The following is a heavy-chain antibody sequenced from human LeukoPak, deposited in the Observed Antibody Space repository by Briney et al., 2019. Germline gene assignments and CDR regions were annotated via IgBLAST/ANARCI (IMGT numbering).Heavy chain of an antibody. Sequence: TSETLSLTCTVSGGSISSYYWSWIRQPPGKGLEWIGYIYYSGSTNYNPSLKSRVTISVDTSKNQFSLKLSSVTAADTAVYYCARGSAVAGTSFDPWGQGTLVTVSS. J-gene: IGHJ5*02. D-gene: IGHD6-19*01. CDR1: GGSISSYY. V-gene: IGHV4-59*01. CDR2: IYYSGST. CDR3: ARGSAVAGTSFDP.